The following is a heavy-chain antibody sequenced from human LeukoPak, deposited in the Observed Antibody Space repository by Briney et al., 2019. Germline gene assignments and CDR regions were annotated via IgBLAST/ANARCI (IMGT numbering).Heavy chain of an antibody. J-gene: IGHJ6*02. CDR2: INYSGRT. D-gene: IGHD2-2*02. CDR3: ASNIRSYYYYGMDV. Sequence: SETLSLTCTVSGGGSISSSNPYWGWIRRPPGKGLEWIGSINYSGRTENNPSLKSRVTISVDTSKNQFSLKLSSVTAADTAVYYCASNIRSYYYYGMDVWGQGTTVTVS. CDR1: GGGSISSSNPY. V-gene: IGHV4-39*07.